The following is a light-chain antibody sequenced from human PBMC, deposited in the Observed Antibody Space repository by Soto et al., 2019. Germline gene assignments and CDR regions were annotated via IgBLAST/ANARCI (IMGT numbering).Light chain of an antibody. CDR2: EVG. CDR1: SSDVGGHNH. Sequence: QSALTQPASVSGSPGQSITISCTGSSSDVGGHNHVSWYQQHPGKAPKLIIYEVGNRPSGVSNRFSGSTSGNTASLTISGFQAEDEAYYYCNSYTSSSTHVFGTGTKVTVL. V-gene: IGLV2-14*01. CDR3: NSYTSSSTHV. J-gene: IGLJ1*01.